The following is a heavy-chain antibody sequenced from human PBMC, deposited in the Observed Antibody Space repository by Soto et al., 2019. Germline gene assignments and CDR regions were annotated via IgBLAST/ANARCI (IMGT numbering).Heavy chain of an antibody. V-gene: IGHV3-23*01. D-gene: IGHD4-17*01. CDR3: AKVPLPYGDYDY. CDR2: ISGSGGST. J-gene: IGHJ4*02. CDR1: GFTFSSYA. Sequence: LSLTCAASGFTFSSYAMSWVRQAPGKGLEWVSAISGSGGSTYYADSVKGRFTISRDNSKNTLYLQMNSLRAEDTAVYYCAKVPLPYGDYDYWGQGTLVTVSS.